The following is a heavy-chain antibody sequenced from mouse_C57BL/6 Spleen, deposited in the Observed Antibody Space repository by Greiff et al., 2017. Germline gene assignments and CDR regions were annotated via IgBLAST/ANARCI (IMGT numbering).Heavy chain of an antibody. D-gene: IGHD2-1*01. Sequence: EVMLVESGGGLVQPKGSLKLSCAASGFSFNTYAMNWVRQAPGKGLEWVARIRSKSNNYATYYADSVKDRFTISRDDSESMLYLQMNNLKTEDTAMYYCLGRSTWDYAMDYWGQGTSVTVSS. V-gene: IGHV10-1*01. CDR3: LGRSTWDYAMDY. J-gene: IGHJ4*01. CDR1: GFSFNTYA. CDR2: IRSKSNNYAT.